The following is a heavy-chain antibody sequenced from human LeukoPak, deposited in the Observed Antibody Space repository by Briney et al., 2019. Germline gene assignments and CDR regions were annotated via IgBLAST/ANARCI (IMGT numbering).Heavy chain of an antibody. Sequence: PSETLSLTCAVYGGSFSGYYWSWIRQPPGKGLEWIGEINNSGSTNYNPSLKSRVTISVDTSKNQFSLKLSSVTAADTAVYYCARESPTYYDFWSGVIGYFDYWGQGTLVTVSS. V-gene: IGHV4-34*01. CDR3: ARESPTYYDFWSGVIGYFDY. D-gene: IGHD3-3*01. CDR2: INNSGST. CDR1: GGSFSGYY. J-gene: IGHJ4*02.